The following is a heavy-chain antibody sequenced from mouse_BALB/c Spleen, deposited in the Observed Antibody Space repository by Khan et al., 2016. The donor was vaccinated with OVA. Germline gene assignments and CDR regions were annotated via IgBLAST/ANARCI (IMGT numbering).Heavy chain of an antibody. J-gene: IGHJ4*01. CDR3: ARQPYYNYNSMDY. D-gene: IGHD2-12*01. Sequence: QVQLKQSGPGLVAPSQSLSITCTISGFSLTNYGVHWVRQPPGKGLEWLVVIWHDGITTYNSSLKSRLTVSKDNSKSQDFLKMNSLQTDDTAMYFCARQPYYNYNSMDYWGQGTSVTVSS. CDR2: IWHDGIT. V-gene: IGHV2-6-1*01. CDR1: GFSLTNYG.